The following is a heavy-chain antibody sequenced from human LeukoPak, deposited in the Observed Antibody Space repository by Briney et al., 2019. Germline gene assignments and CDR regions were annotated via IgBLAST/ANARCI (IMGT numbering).Heavy chain of an antibody. CDR2: RSIYNGNT. Sequence: GASVKVSCKASGYDFINYGISWVRQDPGQGLEWMGWRSIYNGNTDYKLQGRVTMTTDTSTNTAYMEVRSLRSDDTAVYYCARGGPFPSSSSSREYYLDYWGQGTLVTVSS. CDR1: GYDFINYG. D-gene: IGHD6-6*01. CDR3: ARGGPFPSSSSSREYYLDY. V-gene: IGHV1-18*01. J-gene: IGHJ4*02.